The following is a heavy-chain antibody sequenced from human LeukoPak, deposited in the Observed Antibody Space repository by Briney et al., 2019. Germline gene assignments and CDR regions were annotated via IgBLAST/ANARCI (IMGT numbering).Heavy chain of an antibody. CDR3: TRDPYIVVVPAAPPNDAFDI. CDR2: IRSKAYGGTT. D-gene: IGHD2-2*01. J-gene: IGHJ3*02. V-gene: IGHV3-49*03. Sequence: GGSLRLSCTASGFTFGDYAMTWFRQAPGKGLEWVGFIRSKAYGGTTEYAASVKGRFTISRDDSKSIAYLQMNSLKTEDTAVYYCTRDPYIVVVPAAPPNDAFDIWGQGTMVTVSS. CDR1: GFTFGDYA.